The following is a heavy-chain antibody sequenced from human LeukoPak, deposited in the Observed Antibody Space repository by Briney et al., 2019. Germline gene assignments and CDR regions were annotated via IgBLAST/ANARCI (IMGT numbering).Heavy chain of an antibody. D-gene: IGHD6-6*01. Sequence: GGSLRLSCAASGFTFSTYAMSWVRQAPGKGLEWVSVISNSGSSTHYADSVKGRFTISRDNSKNTLYLQMNSLRAEDTAVYYCAKLEQLGPIDYWGQGTLVTVSS. CDR1: GFTFSTYA. CDR2: ISNSGSST. V-gene: IGHV3-23*01. J-gene: IGHJ4*02. CDR3: AKLEQLGPIDY.